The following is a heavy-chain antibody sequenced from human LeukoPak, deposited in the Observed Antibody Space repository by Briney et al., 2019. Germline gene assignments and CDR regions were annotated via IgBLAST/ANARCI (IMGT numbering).Heavy chain of an antibody. CDR3: ARGRTTYYTNNWLDP. CDR2: INHRGST. V-gene: IGHV4-34*01. J-gene: IGHJ5*02. CDR1: GGSFSGYY. Sequence: PSETLSLTCAVYGGSFSGYYWSWIRQPPGKGLEWIGEINHRGSTNYNPSLKSRVTISVDTSKNQFSLKLSSVTAADTAVYDCARGRTTYYTNNWLDPWGQGTLVTVSS. D-gene: IGHD1-26*01.